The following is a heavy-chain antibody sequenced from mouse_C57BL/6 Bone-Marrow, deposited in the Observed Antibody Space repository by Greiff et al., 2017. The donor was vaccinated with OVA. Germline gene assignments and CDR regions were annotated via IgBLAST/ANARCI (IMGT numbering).Heavy chain of an antibody. Sequence: QVHVKQSGAELVRPGSSVKLSCKASGYTFTSYWMDWVKQRPGQGLEWIGNIYPSDSETHYNQKFKDKATLTVDKSSSTAYMQLSSLTSEDSAVYYCASPLPDYGSSYGFAYWGQGTLVTVSA. CDR3: ASPLPDYGSSYGFAY. CDR2: IYPSDSET. V-gene: IGHV1-61*01. J-gene: IGHJ3*01. CDR1: GYTFTSYW. D-gene: IGHD1-1*01.